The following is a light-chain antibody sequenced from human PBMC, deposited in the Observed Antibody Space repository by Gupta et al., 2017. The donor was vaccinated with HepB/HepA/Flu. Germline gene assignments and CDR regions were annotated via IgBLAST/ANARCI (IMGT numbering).Light chain of an antibody. V-gene: IGKV3-11*01. CDR3: QQRSNGPPENT. J-gene: IGKJ2*01. CDR2: DAA. Sequence: EIVSTHSPATLSLSPGERATLSCRASQSVSSHLAWYQQKPGQGPRLLIYDAANRAASIPARCSGSGSGTDVSPTISSLVPYDFAVYYCQQRSNGPPENTFGQGTKLEIK. CDR1: QSVSSH.